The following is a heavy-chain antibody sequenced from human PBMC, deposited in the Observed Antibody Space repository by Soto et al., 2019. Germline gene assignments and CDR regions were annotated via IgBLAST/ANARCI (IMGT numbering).Heavy chain of an antibody. Sequence: PGGSLRLWCASSRFPFIDALMRWVRQSPGKGLEWICRIRSISYVRTYADYATSVRGRFTISRDNGKDTLYLQMNNLRAEDSGLYYCTRGPRPISTGTGAYWGQGTQVTVSS. CDR2: IRSISYVRTYA. CDR1: RFPFIDAL. D-gene: IGHD3-10*01. J-gene: IGHJ4*02. CDR3: TRGPRPISTGTGAY. V-gene: IGHV3-15*05.